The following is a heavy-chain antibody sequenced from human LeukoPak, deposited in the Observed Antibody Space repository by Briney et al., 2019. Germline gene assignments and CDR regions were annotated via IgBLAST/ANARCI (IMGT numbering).Heavy chain of an antibody. J-gene: IGHJ4*02. CDR2: IWYDGSNK. V-gene: IGHV3-33*01. D-gene: IGHD3-22*01. CDR1: GFTFSSYG. CDR3: ARAPTITMIVVVPDY. Sequence: GGSLGLSCAASGFTFSSYGMHWVRQAPGKGLEWVAVIWYDGSNKYYADSVKGRFTISRDNSKNTLYLQMNSLRAEDTAVYYCARAPTITMIVVVPDYWGQGTLVTVSS.